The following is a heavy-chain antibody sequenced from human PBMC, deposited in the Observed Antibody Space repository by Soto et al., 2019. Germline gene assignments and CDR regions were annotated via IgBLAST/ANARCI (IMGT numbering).Heavy chain of an antibody. CDR3: ARAEPNIVVVVGATRRLPLSYCIDV. Sequence: QVQLVQSGAEVKKPGSSVKVSCKASGGTFSSYAISWVRQAPGQGLEWMGGIIPIFGTANYAQKFQGRVTITADESASTAYMEMRSLRSEDTDVYYCARAEPNIVVVVGATRRLPLSYCIDVWGQGTTVTVSS. CDR1: GGTFSSYA. D-gene: IGHD2-15*01. CDR2: IIPIFGTA. V-gene: IGHV1-69*01. J-gene: IGHJ6*02.